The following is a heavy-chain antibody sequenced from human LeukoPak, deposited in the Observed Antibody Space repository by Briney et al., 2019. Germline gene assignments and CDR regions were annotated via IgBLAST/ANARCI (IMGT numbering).Heavy chain of an antibody. CDR1: GYSFANYY. Sequence: ASVNVSFTASGYSFANYYIHWVRQAPGQGLEYMGWINPKTGGTFRSQKFQDRFTVAGDTSISTAYLELTWLTSDDTAVYYCARDSPNIPFDYWGQGTLVTVSS. V-gene: IGHV1-2*02. J-gene: IGHJ4*02. CDR2: INPKTGGT. CDR3: ARDSPNIPFDY.